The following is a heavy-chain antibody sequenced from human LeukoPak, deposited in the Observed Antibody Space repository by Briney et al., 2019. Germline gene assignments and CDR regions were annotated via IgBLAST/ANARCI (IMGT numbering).Heavy chain of an antibody. J-gene: IGHJ5*02. CDR3: ARVPVAGTQNWFDP. Sequence: SETLSLTCAVYGGSFSGYYWSWIRQPPGKGLEWIGEINHSGSTNYNPSLKSRVTISVDTSKNQFSLKLSSVTAADTAVYYCARVPVAGTQNWFDPWGQGTLVTVSS. CDR2: INHSGST. V-gene: IGHV4-34*01. CDR1: GGSFSGYY. D-gene: IGHD6-19*01.